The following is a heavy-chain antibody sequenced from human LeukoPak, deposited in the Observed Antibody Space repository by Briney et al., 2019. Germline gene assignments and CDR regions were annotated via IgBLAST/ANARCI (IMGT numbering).Heavy chain of an antibody. CDR1: GFTFSDYY. D-gene: IGHD3-10*01. CDR2: ISKSGTSA. V-gene: IGHV3-11*05. J-gene: IGHJ4*02. Sequence: GGSLRLSCAASGFTFSDYYMSWIRQAPGKGLEWVSYISKSGTSAKYADSVKGRFSISRDNAKQSLYLQLNSLTAEDTAVYYCARVRSSGSPLDYWGQGTLVTVSS. CDR3: ARVRSSGSPLDY.